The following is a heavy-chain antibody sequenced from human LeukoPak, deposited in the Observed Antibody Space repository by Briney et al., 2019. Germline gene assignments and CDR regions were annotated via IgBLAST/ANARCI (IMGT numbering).Heavy chain of an antibody. D-gene: IGHD2-21*02. CDR3: ARVTPDCGGDCYNYYFDY. CDR1: GGAFSSYA. V-gene: IGHV1-69*05. CDR2: IIPIFGTA. Sequence: SVKVSCKASGGAFSSYAISWVRQAPGQGLEWMGGIIPIFGTANYAQKFQGRVTITTDESTSTAYMELSSLRSEDTAVYYCARVTPDCGGDCYNYYFDYWGQGTLVTVSS. J-gene: IGHJ4*02.